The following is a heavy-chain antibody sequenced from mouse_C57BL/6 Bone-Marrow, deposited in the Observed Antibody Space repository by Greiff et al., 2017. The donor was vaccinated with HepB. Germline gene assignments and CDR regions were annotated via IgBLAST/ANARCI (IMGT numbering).Heavy chain of an antibody. D-gene: IGHD1-1*01. CDR1: GYTFTSYW. V-gene: IGHV1-50*01. CDR3: ARPGGSEFAY. J-gene: IGHJ3*01. Sequence: VKLQQPGAELVKPGASVKLSCKASGYTFTSYWMQWVKQRPGQGLEWIGEIDPSDSYTNYNQKFKGKATLTIDTSSSTAYMQLSSLTSEDSAVDYCARPGGSEFAYWGQGTLVTVSA. CDR2: IDPSDSYT.